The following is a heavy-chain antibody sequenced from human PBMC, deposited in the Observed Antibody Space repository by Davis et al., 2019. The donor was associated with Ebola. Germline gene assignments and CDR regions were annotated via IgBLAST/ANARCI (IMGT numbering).Heavy chain of an antibody. Sequence: SETLSLTCAVYGGSFSGYYWSWIRQPPGKGLEWIGSIYYSGSTYYNPSLKSRVTISVDTSKSQFSLKLSSVTAADTAVYYCARRPNVVFDIWGQGTMVTVSS. J-gene: IGHJ3*02. V-gene: IGHV4-34*01. CDR3: ARRPNVVFDI. D-gene: IGHD3-16*01. CDR2: IYYSGST. CDR1: GGSFSGYY.